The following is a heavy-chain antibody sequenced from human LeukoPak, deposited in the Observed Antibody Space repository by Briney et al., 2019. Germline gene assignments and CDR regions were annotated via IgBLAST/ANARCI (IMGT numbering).Heavy chain of an antibody. Sequence: GGSLRLSCAASGFTFSSYWMNWVRQAPGKGLEWVANIKEDGSEKYYVDSVKGRFTISRDNAKNSLYLQMNSLRAEDTAVYYCARDAGAAPLDYWGQGTLVTVSS. J-gene: IGHJ4*02. CDR3: ARDAGAAPLDY. CDR2: IKEDGSEK. CDR1: GFTFSSYW. V-gene: IGHV3-7*01.